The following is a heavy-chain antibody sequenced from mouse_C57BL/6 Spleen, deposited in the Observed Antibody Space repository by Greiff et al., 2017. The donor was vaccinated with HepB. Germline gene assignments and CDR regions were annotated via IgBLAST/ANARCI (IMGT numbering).Heavy chain of an antibody. Sequence: EVHLVESGGGLVKPGGSLKLSCAASGFTFSSYAMSWVRQTPEKRLEWVATISDGGSYTYYPDNVKGRFTISRDNAKNNLYLQMSHLKSEDTAMYYCARDKGSGYFDVWGTGTTVTVSS. D-gene: IGHD1-1*02. J-gene: IGHJ1*03. CDR1: GFTFSSYA. V-gene: IGHV5-4*01. CDR3: ARDKGSGYFDV. CDR2: ISDGGSYT.